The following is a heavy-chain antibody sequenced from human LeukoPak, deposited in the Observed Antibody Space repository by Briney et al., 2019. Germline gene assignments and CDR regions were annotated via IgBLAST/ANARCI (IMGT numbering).Heavy chain of an antibody. CDR3: ATVRSGSWDWFDP. V-gene: IGHV3-21*01. CDR1: GFTFSSYI. J-gene: IGHJ5*02. Sequence: GGSLRLSCAASGFTFSSYIMNWVRQAPGKRLEWVSSISSSNSYIYYADSVKGRFTISRDNAKNTVYLQMNSLRVEDTAVYYCATVRSGSWDWFDPWGQGTLVTVSS. D-gene: IGHD3-10*01. CDR2: ISSSNSYI.